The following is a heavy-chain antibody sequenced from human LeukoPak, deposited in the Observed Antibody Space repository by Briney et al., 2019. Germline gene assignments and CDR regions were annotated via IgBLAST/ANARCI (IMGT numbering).Heavy chain of an antibody. J-gene: IGHJ4*02. CDR1: GFTLSSYG. CDR2: ISYDGSNK. V-gene: IGHV3-30*18. D-gene: IGHD3-9*01. CDR3: AKDPAYYDILTGYYAHNAYFDY. Sequence: GRSLRLSCAASGFTLSSYGMHWVRQAPGKGLEWVAVISYDGSNKYYADSVKGRFTISRDNSKNTLYLQMNILRAEDTAVYYCAKDPAYYDILTGYYAHNAYFDYWGQGTLVTVSS.